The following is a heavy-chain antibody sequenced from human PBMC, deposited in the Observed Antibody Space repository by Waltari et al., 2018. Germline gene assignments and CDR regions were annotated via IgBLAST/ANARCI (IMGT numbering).Heavy chain of an antibody. CDR1: GFSFSSYG. D-gene: IGHD2-2*01. CDR3: ARKTSALYFDY. CDR2: IWFDGSNK. J-gene: IGHJ4*02. V-gene: IGHV3-33*08. Sequence: QVQLVESGGGVVQPGRSLRLSCAASGFSFSSYGMHWVRQAPGKGLEVVAVIWFDGSNKYYADAVKGRFTISRDNSKNTLYLQMNSLRAEDTAVYYCARKTSALYFDYWGQGALVTVSS.